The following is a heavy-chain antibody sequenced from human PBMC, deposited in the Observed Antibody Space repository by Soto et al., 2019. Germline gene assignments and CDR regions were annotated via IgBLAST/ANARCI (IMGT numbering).Heavy chain of an antibody. V-gene: IGHV4-61*01. CDR1: GGTVSSVSHF. Sequence: SETLSLTCTVSGGTVSSVSHFWSWIRQHPGKGLEWIGHIHYRESTTYYSPSLKSRVSISLDTSRNQFSLKLSSVTAADTAVYYCARVVSGYDFFDYWGQGTPVTVSS. CDR3: ARVVSGYDFFDY. D-gene: IGHD5-12*01. CDR2: IHYREST. J-gene: IGHJ4*02.